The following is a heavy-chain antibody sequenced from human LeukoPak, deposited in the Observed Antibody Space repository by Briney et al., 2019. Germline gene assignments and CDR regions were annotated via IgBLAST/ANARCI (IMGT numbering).Heavy chain of an antibody. CDR2: ISSDGNYK. Sequence: GGSLRLSCAASGFTFSSYAMHWVRQAPGEGLEWVAAISSDGNYKYYADSVQGRFTISRDNSENALYLQTNSLRAEDTAVYYCARGSRNWNYDHYFDYWGQGTLVAVSS. D-gene: IGHD1-7*01. CDR1: GFTFSSYA. CDR3: ARGSRNWNYDHYFDY. V-gene: IGHV3-30-3*01. J-gene: IGHJ4*02.